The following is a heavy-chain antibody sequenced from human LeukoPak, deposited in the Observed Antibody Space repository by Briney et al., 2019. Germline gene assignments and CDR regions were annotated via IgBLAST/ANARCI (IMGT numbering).Heavy chain of an antibody. D-gene: IGHD1-26*01. CDR1: GGSLSSYY. Sequence: SETLSLTCIVSGGSLSSYYWNWIRQPPGKGLEWIGYIYYSGSTNYNPSLKSRVTISVDMSKNQFSLKLSSVTAADTAVYYCARGDSGFSGTYFRQPYNYYGMDVWGQGTTVAVSS. V-gene: IGHV4-59*01. CDR2: IYYSGST. J-gene: IGHJ6*02. CDR3: ARGDSGFSGTYFRQPYNYYGMDV.